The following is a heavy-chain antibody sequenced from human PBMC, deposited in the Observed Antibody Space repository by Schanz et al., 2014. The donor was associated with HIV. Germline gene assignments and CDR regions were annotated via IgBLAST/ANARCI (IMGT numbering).Heavy chain of an antibody. CDR1: GGSFSAFH. CDR3: ARVTVVEALYYFDY. V-gene: IGHV4-34*01. J-gene: IGHJ4*02. Sequence: QEQLHQWGAGVLKPSETLSLTCAVQDGSFSAVSGGSFSAFHWTWIRQPPGKGLEWIGEINQSGTTNSRPSLKSRAPISLDPSKKQCSLMLTSGTAADTAVYYCARVTVVEALYYFDYWGQGTLVTVSS. D-gene: IGHD2-15*01. CDR2: INQSGTT.